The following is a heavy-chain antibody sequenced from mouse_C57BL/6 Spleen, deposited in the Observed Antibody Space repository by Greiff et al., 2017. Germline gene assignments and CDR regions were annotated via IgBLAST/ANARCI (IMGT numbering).Heavy chain of an antibody. D-gene: IGHD2-12*01. Sequence: QVQLQQPGAELVMPGASVKLSCKASGYTFTSYWMHWVKQRPGQGLEWIGEIDPSDSYTNYNQKFKGKSTLTVDKSSSTAYMQLSSLTSEDSAVYYCARTGGELLPNYAMDYWGQGTSGTVSS. J-gene: IGHJ4*01. CDR1: GYTFTSYW. V-gene: IGHV1-69*01. CDR2: IDPSDSYT. CDR3: ARTGGELLPNYAMDY.